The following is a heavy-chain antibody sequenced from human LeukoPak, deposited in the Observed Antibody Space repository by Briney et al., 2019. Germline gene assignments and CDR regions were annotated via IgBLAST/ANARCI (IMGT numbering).Heavy chain of an antibody. CDR1: GFTFSSYA. J-gene: IGHJ4*02. CDR3: TRDRGAYNLYDY. D-gene: IGHD1-1*01. Sequence: GGSLRLSCAASGFTFSSYAMSWVRQAPGKGLEWVGFIRSKAYGETADYAASVKGRFTISRDDSKAIAYLQMNNLKTEDTAVYHCTRDRGAYNLYDYWGQGTLVTVSS. V-gene: IGHV3-49*04. CDR2: IRSKAYGETA.